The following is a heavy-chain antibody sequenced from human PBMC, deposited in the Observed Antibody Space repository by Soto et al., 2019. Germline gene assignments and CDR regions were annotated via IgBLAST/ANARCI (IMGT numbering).Heavy chain of an antibody. J-gene: IGHJ4*02. CDR2: IMQDGSEK. CDR3: ASGRAGPDY. Sequence: EVQLVESGGALVQPGGCLRLSCTASGFTFSSYWMSWVRQAPGKGLEWVANIMQDGSEKQYVDSVKGRFTISRDNAKNSLYLQRNGRRAGDTAVYYCASGRAGPDYWGQGTLVTVSS. CDR1: GFTFSSYW. V-gene: IGHV3-7*01.